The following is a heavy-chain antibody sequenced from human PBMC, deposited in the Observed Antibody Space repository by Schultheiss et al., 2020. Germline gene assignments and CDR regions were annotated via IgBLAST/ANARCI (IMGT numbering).Heavy chain of an antibody. CDR2: INPNGSA. D-gene: IGHD3-10*01. Sequence: GSLRLSCAVYGTSFTDYYWTWIRQPPGKGLEWIGEINPNGSANYHPSLESRVTISVDTSKHQFSLTLTSLTAADTAMYYCTRGGRGVTRDAFDIWGQGTMVTVSS. V-gene: IGHV4-34*01. CDR3: TRGGRGVTRDAFDI. J-gene: IGHJ3*02. CDR1: GTSFTDYY.